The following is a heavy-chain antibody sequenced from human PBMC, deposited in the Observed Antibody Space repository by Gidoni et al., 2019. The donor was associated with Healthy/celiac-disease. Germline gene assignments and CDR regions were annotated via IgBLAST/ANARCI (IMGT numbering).Heavy chain of an antibody. CDR1: VYTFTSSA. V-gene: IGHV1-3*01. CDR3: ARARRSYDILTGDRDAFDI. Sequence: QVQLVQSGAEVKKPGASVKVSCKASVYTFTSSAMHWSRQATGQRFEWMGWINASNGSRKYSQKFQGRVSITRDTYASTDYMELSSLRSEETAVYYCARARRSYDILTGDRDAFDIWGQGTMVTVSS. D-gene: IGHD3-9*01. CDR2: INASNGSR. J-gene: IGHJ3*02.